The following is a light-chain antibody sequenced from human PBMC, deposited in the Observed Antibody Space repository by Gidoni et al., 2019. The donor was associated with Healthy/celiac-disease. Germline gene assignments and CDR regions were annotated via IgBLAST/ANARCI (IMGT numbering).Light chain of an antibody. CDR3: QQYNSYPWT. CDR1: KSISSC. Sequence: DIQMTQSPSTLSASVGDRVTITCRASKSISSCLAWYKQKPGKAPKLLIYKASSLESGVPSRFSGSGSGTEFTLTISSLQPDDFATYYCQQYNSYPWTFGQGTKVEIK. CDR2: KAS. J-gene: IGKJ1*01. V-gene: IGKV1-5*03.